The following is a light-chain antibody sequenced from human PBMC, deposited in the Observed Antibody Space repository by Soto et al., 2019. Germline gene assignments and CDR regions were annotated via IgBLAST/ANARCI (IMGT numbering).Light chain of an antibody. CDR3: QQSYSTLPT. V-gene: IGKV1-39*01. J-gene: IGKJ1*01. CDR2: GAY. Sequence: DIPMTQSPSSLSASVGDRVTITCRASQSVSGYLNWYQQKPGKAPNLLIYGAYNLQSGVPSRFSGSGSGTDFTLTISSLQHEDFATYYCQQSYSTLPTFGQGTKVEVK. CDR1: QSVSGY.